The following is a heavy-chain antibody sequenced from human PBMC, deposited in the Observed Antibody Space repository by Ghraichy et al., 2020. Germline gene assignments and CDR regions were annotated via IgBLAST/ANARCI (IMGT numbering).Heavy chain of an antibody. Sequence: GGSLRLSCAASGFTFSSYWMSWVRQAPGKGLEWVANIKQDGSEKYYVDSVKGRFTISRDNAKNSLYLQMNSLRAEDTAVYYCARDCFHRQPDEYYYYYYGMDVWGQGTTVTVSS. V-gene: IGHV3-7*03. J-gene: IGHJ6*02. CDR2: IKQDGSEK. CDR3: ARDCFHRQPDEYYYYYYGMDV. D-gene: IGHD2-21*01. CDR1: GFTFSSYW.